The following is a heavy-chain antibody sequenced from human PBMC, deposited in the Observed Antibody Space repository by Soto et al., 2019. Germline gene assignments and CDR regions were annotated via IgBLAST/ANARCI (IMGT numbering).Heavy chain of an antibody. J-gene: IGHJ4*02. D-gene: IGHD6-19*01. CDR3: ARDMRAVAGYFDS. CDR2: VYYTGST. CDR1: GGSISSYY. Sequence: SETLSLTCTVSGGSISSYYWSWIRQPPGKGLEWIGYVYYTGSTNYNPSLESRVTMSVDTSKSQFSLQLSSLTTADTAVYYCARDMRAVAGYFDSWGQGTLVTVSS. V-gene: IGHV4-59*01.